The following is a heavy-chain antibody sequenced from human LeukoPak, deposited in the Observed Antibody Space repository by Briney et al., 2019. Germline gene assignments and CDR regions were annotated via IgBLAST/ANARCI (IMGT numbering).Heavy chain of an antibody. J-gene: IGHJ6*04. CDR1: GYTFTSYA. CDR3: ARDEITMVRGVTNGMDV. V-gene: IGHV1-3*01. CDR2: INAGNGNT. D-gene: IGHD3-10*01. Sequence: RWASVKVSCKASGYTFTSYAMHWVRQAPGQRLEWMEWINAGNGNTKYSQKFQGRVTITRDTSASTAYMELSSLRSEDTAVYYCARDEITMVRGVTNGMDVWGKGTTVTVSS.